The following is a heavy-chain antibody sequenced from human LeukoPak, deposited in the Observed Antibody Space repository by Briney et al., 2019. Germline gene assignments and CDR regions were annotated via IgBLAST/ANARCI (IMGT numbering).Heavy chain of an antibody. CDR1: GGSISSYY. CDR3: ARLHYYDSSGYIDAFDI. CDR2: IYYSGST. V-gene: IGHV4-59*08. J-gene: IGHJ3*02. Sequence: ASETLSLTCTVSGGSISSYYWSWIRQPPGKGLEWIGYIYYSGSTNYNPSLKSRVTISVDTSKNQFSLKLSSVTAADTAVYYCARLHYYDSSGYIDAFDIWGQGTMVTVSS. D-gene: IGHD3-22*01.